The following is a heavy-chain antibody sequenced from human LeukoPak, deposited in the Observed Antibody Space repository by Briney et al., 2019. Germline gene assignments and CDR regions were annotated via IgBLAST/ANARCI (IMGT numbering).Heavy chain of an antibody. Sequence: PSETLSLTCTVSGGSISSYYWSWIRQPPGKGLEWIGYIYYSGSTNYNPSLKSRVTISVDTSKNQFSLKLSSVTAADTAVYYCARDMAGPERTYYYYYGMDVWGQGTTVTVSS. CDR2: IYYSGST. D-gene: IGHD1-14*01. CDR3: ARDMAGPERTYYYYYGMDV. CDR1: GGSISSYY. J-gene: IGHJ6*02. V-gene: IGHV4-59*01.